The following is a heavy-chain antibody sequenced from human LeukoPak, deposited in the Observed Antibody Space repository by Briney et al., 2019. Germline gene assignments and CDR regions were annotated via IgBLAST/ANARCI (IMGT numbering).Heavy chain of an antibody. V-gene: IGHV4-61*09. CDR1: GHSITSGSRE. Sequence: PSQTLSLTCTVSGHSITSGSREWSWIRQPAGKGLEWIGHFYSSTRTTYNPSLESRATISGDTAKNQFSLKLDSVTAADTAVYLCSLCRAELDYGDYAYYYHMDVWGKGTTVTVSS. CDR3: SLCRAELDYGDYAYYYHMDV. CDR2: FYSSTRT. D-gene: IGHD4-17*01. J-gene: IGHJ6*04.